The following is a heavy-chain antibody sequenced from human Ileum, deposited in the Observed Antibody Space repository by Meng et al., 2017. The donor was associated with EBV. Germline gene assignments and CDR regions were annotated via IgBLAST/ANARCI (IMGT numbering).Heavy chain of an antibody. CDR2: IYHSGAT. CDR1: GGAVNGHPW. Sequence: VLPQVSGHVRGQRLARVCLLCAVSGGAVNGHPWWRCVRQPPGEGLEWIGQIYHSGATNYNPSLKSRVTISVDTSENQFSLELNSVTAADTAVYYCARIPYGDIYSAYFDYWSPGTLVTVSS. V-gene: IGHV4-4*03. CDR3: ARIPYGDIYSAYFDY. J-gene: IGHJ4*02. D-gene: IGHD2-21*02.